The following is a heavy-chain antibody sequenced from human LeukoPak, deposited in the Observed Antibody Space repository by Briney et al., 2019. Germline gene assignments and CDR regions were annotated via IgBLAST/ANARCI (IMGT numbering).Heavy chain of an antibody. V-gene: IGHV1-24*01. D-gene: IGHD2-21*01. CDR1: GSSLTELS. CDR2: FDVIDAKT. J-gene: IGHJ4*02. CDR3: AREQNILCLNCLGH. Sequence: ASVKVSCTVSGSSLTELSLYWVRQAPGKGLEWMGGFDVIDAKTFYAQKFQGRVTMTEDSSTDTAYMELSSLRSEDTAVYYYAREQNILCLNCLGHWGQGSLVTVSP.